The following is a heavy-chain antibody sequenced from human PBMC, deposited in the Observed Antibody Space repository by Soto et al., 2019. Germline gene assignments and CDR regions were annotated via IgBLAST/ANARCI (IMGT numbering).Heavy chain of an antibody. CDR2: AYYSGST. V-gene: IGHV4-59*01. CDR3: ARGGWSIDY. J-gene: IGHJ4*02. CDR1: GGSMNSYY. Sequence: PSETLSLTCSVSGGSMNSYYWSWVRQPPGKGLEYIGYAYYSGSTYYNSSLESRVTISVDTTKNQFSLKLTSVTAADTAVYYCARGGWSIDYWCQATLGTVSS. D-gene: IGHD6-19*01.